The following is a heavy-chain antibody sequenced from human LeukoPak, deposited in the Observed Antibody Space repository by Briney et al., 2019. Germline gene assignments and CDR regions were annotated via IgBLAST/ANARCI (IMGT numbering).Heavy chain of an antibody. CDR2: IIPIFGTA. J-gene: IGHJ6*04. V-gene: IGHV1-69*01. Sequence: SVKVSCKASGGTFSSYAISWVRQAPGQGLEWMGGIIPIFGTANYAQKFQGRVTITADESTSTAYMELSSLRSEDTAVYYCARGPTECSSTSCYEKSRGYYYYYGMDVWGKGTTVTVSS. CDR1: GGTFSSYA. D-gene: IGHD2-2*01. CDR3: ARGPTECSSTSCYEKSRGYYYYYGMDV.